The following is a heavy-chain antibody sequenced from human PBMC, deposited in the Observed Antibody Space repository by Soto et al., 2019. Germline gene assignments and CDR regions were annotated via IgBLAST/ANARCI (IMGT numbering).Heavy chain of an antibody. CDR3: VRHVGNHGDWAFEF. CDR1: GGAVSSGSHY. CDR2: IIYSGRT. V-gene: IGHV4-39*01. J-gene: IGHJ4*02. Sequence: PSETLSLTCTVSGGAVSSGSHYWVWIRQPPGKGLEWISSIIYSGRTYYNPSLKSRVTMSVDTSKNHFSLNLRSVTVADTAVYYCVRHVGNHGDWAFEFWGQGNRVSVSS. D-gene: IGHD2-21*01.